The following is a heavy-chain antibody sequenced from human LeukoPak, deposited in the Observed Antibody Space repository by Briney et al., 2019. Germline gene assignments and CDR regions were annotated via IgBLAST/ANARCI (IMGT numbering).Heavy chain of an antibody. CDR2: ISGSGGST. D-gene: IGHD6-19*01. Sequence: GGSLRLSCAASGFTFSSYAMSWVRQAPGKGLEWVSAISGSGGSTYYADSVKGRFTISRDNSKNTLYLQMNSLRAEDTAVYYCARDSGSGWYHGSWGQGTLVTVSS. CDR1: GFTFSSYA. CDR3: ARDSGSGWYHGS. J-gene: IGHJ5*02. V-gene: IGHV3-23*01.